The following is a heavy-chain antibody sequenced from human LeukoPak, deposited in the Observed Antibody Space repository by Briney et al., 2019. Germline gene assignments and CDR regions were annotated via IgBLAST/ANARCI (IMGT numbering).Heavy chain of an antibody. J-gene: IGHJ6*03. V-gene: IGHV3-21*04. D-gene: IGHD3-10*01. CDR1: GFTFSTYS. Sequence: KTGGSLRLSCAASGFTFSTYSMNWVRQAPGKGLEWVSSISSSGSYIYYADSVKGRFAISRDNAKNSLYLQMNSLRAEDTALYHCARDKGYYYGSGYSYMDVWGKGTTVTVSS. CDR3: ARDKGYYYGSGYSYMDV. CDR2: ISSSGSYI.